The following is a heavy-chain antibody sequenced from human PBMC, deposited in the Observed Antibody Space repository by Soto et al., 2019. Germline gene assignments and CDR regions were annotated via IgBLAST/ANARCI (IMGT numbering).Heavy chain of an antibody. CDR3: VRDGTKTLRDWFDP. Sequence: PSETLSLTCPVSGASISCFYWSWIRKSAGKGLELIGRIYATGTTDYNPSLKSRVMMSVDTSKKQFSLKLRSVTAADTAVYYCVRDGTKTLRDWFDPWGQGISVTVSS. D-gene: IGHD1-1*01. CDR2: IYATGTT. CDR1: GASISCFY. J-gene: IGHJ5*02. V-gene: IGHV4-4*07.